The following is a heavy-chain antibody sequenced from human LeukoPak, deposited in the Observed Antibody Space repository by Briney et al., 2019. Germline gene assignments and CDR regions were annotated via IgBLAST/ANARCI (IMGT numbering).Heavy chain of an antibody. Sequence: PGGSLRLSCAASGFTFSSYWMHWVRHAPGKGLVWVSRINSDGSSITYADSVKGRFTISRDNAKNTLYLQMNSLRVEDTAVYYCAREGRVSGYDFDCWGQETLVTVXX. J-gene: IGHJ4*02. D-gene: IGHD5-12*01. CDR1: GFTFSSYW. V-gene: IGHV3-74*03. CDR3: AREGRVSGYDFDC. CDR2: INSDGSSI.